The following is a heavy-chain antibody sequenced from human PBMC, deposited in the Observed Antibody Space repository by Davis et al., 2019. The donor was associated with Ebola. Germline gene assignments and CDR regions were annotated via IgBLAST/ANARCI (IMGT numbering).Heavy chain of an antibody. CDR2: IIPILGIA. V-gene: IGHV1-69*04. CDR1: GGTFSSYA. J-gene: IGHJ6*02. D-gene: IGHD5-24*01. Sequence: SVKVSCKASGGTFSSYAISWVRQAPGQGLEWMGRIIPILGIANYAQKFQGRVTITADKSTSTAYMELSSLRSEDTAVYYCARDQRGMATITGGMDVWGQGTTVTVSS. CDR3: ARDQRGMATITGGMDV.